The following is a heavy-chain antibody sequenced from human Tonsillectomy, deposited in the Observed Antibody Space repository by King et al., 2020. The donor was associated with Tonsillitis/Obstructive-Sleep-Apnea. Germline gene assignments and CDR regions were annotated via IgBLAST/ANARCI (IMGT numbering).Heavy chain of an antibody. CDR3: ARMGVPMVPHFAWFDP. Sequence: VQLVESGAEVKKPGESLKISCKGSGYSFTSYWIGWVRQMPGKGLEWMGIIYPGDSDTRYSPSFQGQVTMSADKSISTAYLQWSSLKASDTAMYYCARMGVPMVPHFAWFDPWGQGTLVTVSS. V-gene: IGHV5-51*01. J-gene: IGHJ5*02. CDR2: IYPGDSDT. D-gene: IGHD3-10*01. CDR1: GYSFTSYW.